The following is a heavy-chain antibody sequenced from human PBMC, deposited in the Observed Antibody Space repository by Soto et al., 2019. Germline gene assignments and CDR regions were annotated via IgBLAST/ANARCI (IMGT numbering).Heavy chain of an antibody. J-gene: IGHJ4*02. V-gene: IGHV4-30-2*01. Sequence: PSETLSLTCAVSGGSISGGGFSWSWIRQPPGKGLEWIGYILHTGGTQYNPSLKSRVSMSVDKSKNQFSLHLTSVTAADTAVYYCARLQFGERFDYWGQGALVTVS. D-gene: IGHD3-10*01. CDR2: ILHTGGT. CDR3: ARLQFGERFDY. CDR1: GGSISGGGFS.